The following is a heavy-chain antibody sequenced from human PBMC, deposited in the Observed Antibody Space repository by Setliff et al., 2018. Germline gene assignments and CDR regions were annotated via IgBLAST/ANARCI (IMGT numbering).Heavy chain of an antibody. CDR3: ARAPSSSSASWFDP. D-gene: IGHD6-6*01. CDR1: GFTFSSYA. J-gene: IGHJ5*02. Sequence: GGSLRLSCAASGFTFSSYAMSWVRQAPGKGLEWVSAISGSGGSTYYADSVKGRFTISRDNTKKSLYLQMNSLRAEDTAVYYCARAPSSSSASWFDPWGQGTLVTVSS. CDR2: ISGSGGST. V-gene: IGHV3-23*01.